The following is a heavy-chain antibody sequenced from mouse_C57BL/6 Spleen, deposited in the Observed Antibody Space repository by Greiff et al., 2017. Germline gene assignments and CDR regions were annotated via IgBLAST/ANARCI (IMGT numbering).Heavy chain of an antibody. V-gene: IGHV3-6*01. Sequence: VQLKESGPGLVKPSQSLSLTCSVTGYSITSGYYWNWIRQFPGNKLEWMGYISYDGSNNYNPSLKNRISITRDTSKNQFFLKLNSVTTEDTATYYCASDDSYYYAMDYWGQGTSVTVSS. D-gene: IGHD2-4*01. CDR3: ASDDSYYYAMDY. CDR1: GYSITSGYY. CDR2: ISYDGSN. J-gene: IGHJ4*01.